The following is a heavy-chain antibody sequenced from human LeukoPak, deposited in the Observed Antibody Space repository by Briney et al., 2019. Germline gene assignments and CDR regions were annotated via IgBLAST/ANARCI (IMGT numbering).Heavy chain of an antibody. CDR3: ARGHSSGWYRFAFDI. CDR2: ISAYNGNT. Sequence: ASVKVSCKASGYTFTSYGISWVRQAPGQGLEWMGWISAYNGNTNYAQKLQGRVTMTTDTSTSTAYMELRSLRSDDTAVYYCARGHSSGWYRFAFDIWGQGTMVTVSS. CDR1: GYTFTSYG. V-gene: IGHV1-18*01. D-gene: IGHD6-19*01. J-gene: IGHJ3*02.